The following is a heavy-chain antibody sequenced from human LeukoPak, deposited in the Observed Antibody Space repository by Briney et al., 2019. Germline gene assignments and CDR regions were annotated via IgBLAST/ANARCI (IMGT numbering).Heavy chain of an antibody. J-gene: IGHJ5*02. V-gene: IGHV5-51*01. CDR3: ARSGYCSSTSCYAPTYNWFDP. Sequence: GESLKISGKGSGYSFTSYWIGWVRQMPGKGLEWMGIIYPGDSDTRYSPSFQGQVTISADKSISTAYLQWSSLKASDTAMYYCARSGYCSSTSCYAPTYNWFDPWGQGTLVTVSS. CDR1: GYSFTSYW. CDR2: IYPGDSDT. D-gene: IGHD2-2*01.